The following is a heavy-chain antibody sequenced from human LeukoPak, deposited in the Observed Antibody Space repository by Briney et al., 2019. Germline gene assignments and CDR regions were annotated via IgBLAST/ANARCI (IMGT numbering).Heavy chain of an antibody. D-gene: IGHD3-10*01. CDR3: ARLYGSGSYYGLPDY. Sequence: SGGSLRLSCAASGFTVSSNYMSWVRQAPGKGLEWVSVIYSGGSTYYADSVKGRFTISRDNSKNTLYLQMNSLRAEDTAVYYCARLYGSGSYYGLPDYWGQGTLVTVSS. J-gene: IGHJ4*02. V-gene: IGHV3-66*01. CDR1: GFTVSSNY. CDR2: IYSGGST.